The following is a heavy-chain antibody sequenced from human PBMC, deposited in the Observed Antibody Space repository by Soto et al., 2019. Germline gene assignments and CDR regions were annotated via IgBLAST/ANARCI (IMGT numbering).Heavy chain of an antibody. D-gene: IGHD3-16*02. Sequence: ASVKVSCKASGYAFTSYGISWVRQAPGQGLEWMGWISAYNGNTNYAQKLQGRVTMTTDTSTSTAYMELRSLRSDDTAVYYCARMITFGGVIVNRHPGWFDPWGQGTLVTVSS. CDR3: ARMITFGGVIVNRHPGWFDP. CDR2: ISAYNGNT. J-gene: IGHJ5*02. CDR1: GYAFTSYG. V-gene: IGHV1-18*01.